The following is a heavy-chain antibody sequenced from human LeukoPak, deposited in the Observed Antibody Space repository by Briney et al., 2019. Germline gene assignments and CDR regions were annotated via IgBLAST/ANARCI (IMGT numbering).Heavy chain of an antibody. D-gene: IGHD2-15*01. CDR1: GYTFTGYY. CDR3: ARDRGGYYYYYYYMDV. V-gene: IGHV1-18*04. J-gene: IGHJ6*03. CDR2: ISAYNGNT. Sequence: GASVKVSCKASGYTFTGYYMHWVRQAPGQGLEWMGWISAYNGNTNYAQKLQGRVTMTTDTSTSTAYMELRSLRSDDTAVYYCARDRGGYYYYYYYMDVWGKGTTVTVSS.